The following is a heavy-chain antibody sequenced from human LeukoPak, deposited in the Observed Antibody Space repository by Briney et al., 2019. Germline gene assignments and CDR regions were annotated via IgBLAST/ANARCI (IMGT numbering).Heavy chain of an antibody. Sequence: PSETLSLTCTVSGASVSSGGYYWSWVRQHPGKGLEWIGYIHYSGPTYSNPSLQSRVTLSVDTSNNLLSLRLSSVTSADTAVYYCARDYIETGSCISGVCYTGGFDPWGQGTLVTVSS. CDR2: IHYSGPT. D-gene: IGHD2-8*01. CDR3: ARDYIETGSCISGVCYTGGFDP. CDR1: GASVSSGGYY. J-gene: IGHJ5*02. V-gene: IGHV4-31*03.